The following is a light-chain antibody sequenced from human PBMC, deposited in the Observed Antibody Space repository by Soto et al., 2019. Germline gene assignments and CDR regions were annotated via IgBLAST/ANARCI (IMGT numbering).Light chain of an antibody. J-gene: IGKJ4*01. CDR2: GAS. CDR1: ESVSSN. V-gene: IGKV3-15*01. Sequence: EIVMTQSPATLSVSQGERATLSSRASESVSSNLAWYQQKPGQAPRLLIYGASTRATGIPARFSGSGSGTEFTLTISSLQPEDFAVYYCQQYNKWPLTFGGGTKVEIK. CDR3: QQYNKWPLT.